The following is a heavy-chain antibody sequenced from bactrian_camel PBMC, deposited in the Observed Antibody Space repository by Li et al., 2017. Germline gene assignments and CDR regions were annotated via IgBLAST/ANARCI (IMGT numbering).Heavy chain of an antibody. CDR1: AFTLHGVSE. CDR2: ISDDVIT. Sequence: HVQLVESGGGSVKAGETLTLSCTSAAFTLHGVSELGWYRQAPGNECELVSSISDDVITSYADSVKGRFTISRDNTKEMVYLQMNSLKPEDTAVYYCVSQISYSDYTAYDYNYWGQGTQVTVS. D-gene: IGHD4*01. V-gene: IGHV3S55*01. J-gene: IGHJ4*01. CDR3: VSQISYSDYTAYDYNY.